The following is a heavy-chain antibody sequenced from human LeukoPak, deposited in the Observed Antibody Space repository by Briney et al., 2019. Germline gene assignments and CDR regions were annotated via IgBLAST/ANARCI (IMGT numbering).Heavy chain of an antibody. CDR1: GGSFSGYY. CDR3: ARGPRDYGSGSYYTRTPFDY. V-gene: IGHV4-34*01. D-gene: IGHD3-10*01. J-gene: IGHJ4*02. Sequence: SETLSLTCAVYGGSFSGYYWSWIRQPPGKGLEWIGEINHSGSTNYNPSLKSRVTTSVDTSKNQFSLKLSSVTAADTAVYYCARGPRDYGSGSYYTRTPFDYWGQGTLVTVSS. CDR2: INHSGST.